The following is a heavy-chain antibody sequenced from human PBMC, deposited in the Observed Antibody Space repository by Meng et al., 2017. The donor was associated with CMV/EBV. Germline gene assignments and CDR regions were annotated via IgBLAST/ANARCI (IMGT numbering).Heavy chain of an antibody. D-gene: IGHD1-26*01. CDR2: IRSKAYGGTT. J-gene: IGHJ4*02. V-gene: IGHV3-49*04. CDR1: GFTFGDYA. CDR3: TRASWWELLPYFDY. Sequence: GESLKISCTASGFTFGDYAMSWVRQAPGKGLEWVGFIRSKAYGGTTEYAASVKGRFTISRDDSKSIAYLQMNSLKTEDTAVHYCTRASWWELLPYFDYWGQGTLVTVSS.